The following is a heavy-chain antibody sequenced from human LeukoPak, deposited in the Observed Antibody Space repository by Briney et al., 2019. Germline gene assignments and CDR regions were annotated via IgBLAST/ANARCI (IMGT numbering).Heavy chain of an antibody. CDR3: ARLRRLSWYGSYYFDY. CDR2: INHSGST. J-gene: IGHJ4*02. V-gene: IGHV4-34*01. D-gene: IGHD6-13*01. Sequence: SETLSLTCAVYGGSFSGYYWSWLRQPPGKGLEWIGEINHSGSTNYNPSLKSRVTISVDTSKNQFSLKLSSVTAADTAVYYCARLRRLSWYGSYYFDYWGQGTLVTVSS. CDR1: GGSFSGYY.